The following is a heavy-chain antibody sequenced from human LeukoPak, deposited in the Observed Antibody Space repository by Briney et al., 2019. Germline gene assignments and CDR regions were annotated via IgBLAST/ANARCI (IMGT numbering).Heavy chain of an antibody. V-gene: IGHV1-2*02. CDR1: GYTFTGYY. CDR2: INPNGGGR. Sequence: ASVKVSCKASGYTFTGYYLHWVRQAPGQGLEWMGWINPNGGGREYAQKFQGRVTMTRDTSISTAYMELSRLRSDDTAVYYCARGLGNPGGRYYSYYYMDVWGKGTTVTVSS. J-gene: IGHJ6*03. CDR3: ARGLGNPGGRYYSYYYMDV. D-gene: IGHD4-23*01.